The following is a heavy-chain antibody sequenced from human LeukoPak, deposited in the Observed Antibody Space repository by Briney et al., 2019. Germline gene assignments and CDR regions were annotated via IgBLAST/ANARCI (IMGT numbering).Heavy chain of an antibody. CDR2: INSDGSST. CDR3: ARLGASGWDYFDY. V-gene: IGHV3-74*01. D-gene: IGHD6-19*01. J-gene: IGHJ4*02. Sequence: GGSLRLSCAASGFTFSSYWMHWVRQAPGKGLVWISRINSDGSSTTYADSVKGRFTISRDNAKNTLYLQMNSLRAEETAVYYCARLGASGWDYFDYWGQGTLSPSPQ. CDR1: GFTFSSYW.